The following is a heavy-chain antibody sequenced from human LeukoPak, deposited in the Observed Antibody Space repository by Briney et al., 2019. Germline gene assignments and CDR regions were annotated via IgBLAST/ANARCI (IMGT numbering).Heavy chain of an antibody. CDR3: ARDPPAVAINTYG. CDR2: INGDGSST. D-gene: IGHD5-24*01. CDR1: GFTFSSYW. J-gene: IGHJ4*02. Sequence: GGSLRLSCAASGFTFSSYWTHWVRQAPGKGLVWVSRINGDGSSTSYADSVKGRFTISRDKSKNTLYLQMNSLRVEDTAVYYCARDPPAVAINTYGWGQGTLVTVSS. V-gene: IGHV3-74*01.